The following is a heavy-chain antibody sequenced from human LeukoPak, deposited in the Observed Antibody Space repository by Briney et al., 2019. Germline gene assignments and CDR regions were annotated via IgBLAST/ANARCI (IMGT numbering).Heavy chain of an antibody. CDR3: AGSYRLNAFDI. CDR1: GGSFSGYY. CDR2: INHSGST. J-gene: IGHJ3*02. D-gene: IGHD3-16*02. V-gene: IGHV4-34*01. Sequence: SETLSLTCAVYGGSFSGYYWSWIRQPPGKGLEWIGEINHSGSTNYNPSLKSRVTISVDTSKNQFSLKLSSVTAADTAVYYCAGSYRLNAFDIWGQGTMVTVSS.